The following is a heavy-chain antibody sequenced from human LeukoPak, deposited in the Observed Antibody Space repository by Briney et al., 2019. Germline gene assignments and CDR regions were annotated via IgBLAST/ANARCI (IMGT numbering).Heavy chain of an antibody. Sequence: PGGSLRLSCAASGFTVSSNYMSWVRQAPGKGLEWVSVIYSGGSTYYADSVKDRFTISRDNSKNTLYLQMNSLRAEDTAVYYCARPSTYSSGWYYFDYWGQGTLVTVSS. CDR3: ARPSTYSSGWYYFDY. CDR1: GFTVSSNY. CDR2: IYSGGST. J-gene: IGHJ4*02. D-gene: IGHD6-19*01. V-gene: IGHV3-53*01.